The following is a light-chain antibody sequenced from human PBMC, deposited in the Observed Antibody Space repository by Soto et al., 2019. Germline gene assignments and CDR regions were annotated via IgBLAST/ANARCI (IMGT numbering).Light chain of an antibody. V-gene: IGLV2-18*01. Sequence: QSALTQPPSVSGSPGQSVTISCTGTSTDFVSYNRVSWYQQPPGTAPKLIIYGASNRPSGVPGRFSGSKSGNTASLTISGLQAADEADYYCSLYTSENTDVFGTGTKVTVL. CDR3: SLYTSENTDV. CDR2: GAS. J-gene: IGLJ1*01. CDR1: STDFVSYNR.